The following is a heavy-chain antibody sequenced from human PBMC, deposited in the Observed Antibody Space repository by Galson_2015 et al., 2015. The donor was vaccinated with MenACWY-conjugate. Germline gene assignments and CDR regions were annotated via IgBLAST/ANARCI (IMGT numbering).Heavy chain of an antibody. CDR2: TRNKGYTT. V-gene: IGHV3-72*01. D-gene: IGHD2-8*02. Sequence: MDWVRQAPGKGLEWLGRTRNKGYTTKYAASVEGRFTISRDDSKNSLYLQMDSLKTEDTAVYYCARGLSGSGYFDYWGQGTLVTVSS. CDR3: ARGLSGSGYFDY. J-gene: IGHJ4*02.